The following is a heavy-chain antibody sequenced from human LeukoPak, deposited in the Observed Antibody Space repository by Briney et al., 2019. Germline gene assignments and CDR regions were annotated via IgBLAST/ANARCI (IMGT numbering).Heavy chain of an antibody. Sequence: ASVKVSCKASGYTFTGYYMHWVRQAPGQGLEWMGRINPNSGGTNYAQKFQGRVTMTRNTSISTAYMELSSLRSEDTAVYCCARGYSFDYWGQGTLVTVSS. D-gene: IGHD5-18*01. CDR2: INPNSGGT. V-gene: IGHV1-2*06. CDR1: GYTFTGYY. J-gene: IGHJ4*02. CDR3: ARGYSFDY.